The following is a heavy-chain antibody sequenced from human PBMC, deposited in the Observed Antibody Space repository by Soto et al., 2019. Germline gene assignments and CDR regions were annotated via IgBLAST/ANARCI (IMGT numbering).Heavy chain of an antibody. V-gene: IGHV3-21*01. CDR3: ARDQTLPDYGDYESSSHDY. D-gene: IGHD4-17*01. CDR1: GFTFSSYS. J-gene: IGHJ4*02. CDR2: ISSSSSYI. Sequence: GGSLRLSCAASGFTFSSYSMNWVRQAPGKGLEWVSSISSSSSYIYYADSVKGRFTISRDNAKNSLYLQMNSLRAEDTAVYYCARDQTLPDYGDYESSSHDYWGQGTLVTVSS.